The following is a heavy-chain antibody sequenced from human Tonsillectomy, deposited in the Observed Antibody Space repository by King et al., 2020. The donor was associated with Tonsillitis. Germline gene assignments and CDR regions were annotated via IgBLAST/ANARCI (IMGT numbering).Heavy chain of an antibody. J-gene: IGHJ6*02. CDR1: GYTFSSYY. CDR3: ARDRETMVYGMDV. D-gene: IGHD3-10*01. CDR2: INPSDGST. Sequence: VQLVESGAEVKKPGASVKVSCKASGYTFSSYYMHWVRQAPGQGLEWMGIINPSDGSTSYAQKFQGRVTMTRDTSTSTIYMELSSLRSEDTAVYYCARDRETMVYGMDVWGQGTTVTVSS. V-gene: IGHV1-46*01.